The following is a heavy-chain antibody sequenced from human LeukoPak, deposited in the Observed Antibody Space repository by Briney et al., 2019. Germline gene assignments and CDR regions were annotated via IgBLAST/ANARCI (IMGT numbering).Heavy chain of an antibody. Sequence: SETLSLTCAVYGGSFSGYYWSWIRQPPGKGLEWIGEINHSGSTNYNPSLKRRVTISVDTSKNQFSLKLSSVTAADTAVYYCARAAAAGPYYYYGMDVWGQGTTVTVSS. J-gene: IGHJ6*02. V-gene: IGHV4-34*01. CDR2: INHSGST. CDR3: ARAAAAGPYYYYGMDV. CDR1: GGSFSGYY. D-gene: IGHD6-13*01.